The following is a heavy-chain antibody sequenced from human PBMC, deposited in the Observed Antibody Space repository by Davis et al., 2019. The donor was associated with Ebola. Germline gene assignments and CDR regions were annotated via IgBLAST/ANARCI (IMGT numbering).Heavy chain of an antibody. CDR3: ARDLDGGNYYFDY. CDR2: IIPIFDTP. V-gene: IGHV1-69*13. D-gene: IGHD3-16*01. CDR1: GGSFSSHP. J-gene: IGHJ4*02. Sequence: SVKVSCKTSGGSFSSHPISWVRQAPRQGLEWMGGIIPIFDTPHYAQKFRGRITITADASTSTAYMELSSLRSEDTATYFCARDLDGGNYYFDYWGPGTPVTVSS.